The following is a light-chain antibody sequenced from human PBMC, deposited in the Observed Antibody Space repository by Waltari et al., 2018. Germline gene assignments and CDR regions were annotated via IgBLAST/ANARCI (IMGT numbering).Light chain of an antibody. J-gene: IGKJ4*01. CDR3: QQCYHLPS. Sequence: DIVMTQSPDSVAVSLGERATIHCRSSQNILSSSDNKNYLVWYQQKPGQPPKLLISWASTREAGVPDSFSGCGSGTDFTLTISSLQAEDVAVYYCQQCYHLPSFGGGTRVEIK. V-gene: IGKV4-1*01. CDR1: QNILSSSDNKNY. CDR2: WAS.